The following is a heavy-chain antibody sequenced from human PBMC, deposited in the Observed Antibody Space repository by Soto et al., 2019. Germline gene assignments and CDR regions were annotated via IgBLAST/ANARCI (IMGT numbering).Heavy chain of an antibody. Sequence: PGGSLRLSCAASGFTFSSYAMHWVRQAPGKGLEWVAVISYDGSNKYYADSVKGRFTISRDNSKNTLYLQMNSLRAEDTAVYYCARKELRFLEWFGARITDVWGQGTTVTVS. D-gene: IGHD3-3*01. CDR2: ISYDGSNK. CDR1: GFTFSSYA. V-gene: IGHV3-30-3*01. J-gene: IGHJ6*02. CDR3: ARKELRFLEWFGARITDV.